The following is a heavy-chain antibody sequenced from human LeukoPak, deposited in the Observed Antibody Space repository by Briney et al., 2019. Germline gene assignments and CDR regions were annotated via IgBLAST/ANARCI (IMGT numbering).Heavy chain of an antibody. D-gene: IGHD6-19*01. CDR3: ATNIVGGSHAQWLASYYYYGMDV. CDR1: GFVVNNNY. V-gene: IGHV3-53*01. Sequence: GGSLRLSRAASGFVVNNNYMTWVRQAPGKGLEWVSVIYSDGSTYYADSVKGRFTISRDISNNTVHLQMNSLSAADTAVYYCATNIVGGSHAQWLASYYYYGMDVWGPGATVTVSS. J-gene: IGHJ6*02. CDR2: IYSDGST.